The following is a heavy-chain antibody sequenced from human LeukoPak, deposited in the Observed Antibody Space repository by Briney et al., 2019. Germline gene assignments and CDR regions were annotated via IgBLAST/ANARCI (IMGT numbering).Heavy chain of an antibody. Sequence: SETLSLTCTVSGGSISSSSYYWDWIRQPPGKGLEWIGSIYYSGSTYYNPSLKSRVTISVDTSKNQFSLKLSSVTAADTAVYYCAREDYDILTGLFDYWGQGTLVTVSS. CDR2: IYYSGST. V-gene: IGHV4-39*07. J-gene: IGHJ4*02. CDR3: AREDYDILTGLFDY. D-gene: IGHD3-9*01. CDR1: GGSISSSSYY.